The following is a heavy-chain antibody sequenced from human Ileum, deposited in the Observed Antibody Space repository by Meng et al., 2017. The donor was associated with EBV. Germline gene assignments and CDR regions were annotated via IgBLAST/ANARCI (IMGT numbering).Heavy chain of an antibody. D-gene: IGHD1-26*01. Sequence: QLPPPGSCPGLVTPSETLSLTCAISGGSISSDYWWSWVRQSPEKGLEWIGEMYPTGPTYYNPSLKGRVSISIDKSKNQLSLKLNSVTAADTAVYYCVRGGTYYLSYWGQRSLVTGSS. J-gene: IGHJ4*02. CDR2: MYPTGPT. CDR3: VRGGTYYLSY. CDR1: GGSISSDYW. V-gene: IGHV4-4*02.